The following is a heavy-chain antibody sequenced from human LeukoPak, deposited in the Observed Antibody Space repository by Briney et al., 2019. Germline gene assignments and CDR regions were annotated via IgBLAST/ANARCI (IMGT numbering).Heavy chain of an antibody. CDR3: ARQSSSIDYYDSSGYYYGVAFDI. J-gene: IGHJ3*02. CDR1: GYSISSGYY. V-gene: IGHV4-38-2*01. CDR2: IYHSGST. Sequence: PSETLSLTCAVSGYSISSGYYWGWIRQPPGKGLEWIGSIYHSGSTYYNPSLKSRVTISVDTSKNQFSPKLSSVTAADTAVYYCARQSSSIDYYDSSGYYYGVAFDIWGQGTMVTVSS. D-gene: IGHD3-22*01.